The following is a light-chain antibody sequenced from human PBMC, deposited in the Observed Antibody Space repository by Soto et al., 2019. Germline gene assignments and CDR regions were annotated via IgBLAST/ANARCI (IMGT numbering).Light chain of an antibody. CDR2: GAS. Sequence: EIVLTQSPGTLSLSPGERATLSCRASQSVRSSLAWYQQKPGQAPRLLISGASNRATGIPDRFSGSGSGTDFTLNISRLEPEDFAVYFCQQYGGSPLTFGGGTKGEIK. CDR3: QQYGGSPLT. V-gene: IGKV3-20*01. J-gene: IGKJ4*01. CDR1: QSVRSS.